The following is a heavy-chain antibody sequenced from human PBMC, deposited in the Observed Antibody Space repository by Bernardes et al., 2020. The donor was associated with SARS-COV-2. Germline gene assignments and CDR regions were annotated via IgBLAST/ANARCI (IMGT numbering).Heavy chain of an antibody. Sequence: SLRLSCAASGFTFDDYAMHWVRQAPGKGLEWVSGISWNSGSIGYADSVKGRFTISRDNAKNSLYLQMNSLRAEDTALYYCAKSSNYYGSGVRIDYWGQGTLVTVSS. CDR2: ISWNSGSI. CDR1: GFTFDDYA. J-gene: IGHJ4*02. D-gene: IGHD3-10*01. V-gene: IGHV3-9*01. CDR3: AKSSNYYGSGVRIDY.